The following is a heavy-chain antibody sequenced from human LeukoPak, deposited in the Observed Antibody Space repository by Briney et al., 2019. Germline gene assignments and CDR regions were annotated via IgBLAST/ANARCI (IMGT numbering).Heavy chain of an antibody. CDR2: ISPDDTTM. CDR1: GFTLSDYY. J-gene: IGHJ4*02. CDR3: ARGGTSITGIYY. Sequence: PGGSLRLSCAASGFTLSDYYMSWIRQTQGKGLEWVSYISPDDTTMYYADSVKGRFTISRDNAKNSLYLQMNSLRAEDTAVYYCARGGTSITGIYYWGQGTLVTVSS. D-gene: IGHD1-20*01. V-gene: IGHV3-11*01.